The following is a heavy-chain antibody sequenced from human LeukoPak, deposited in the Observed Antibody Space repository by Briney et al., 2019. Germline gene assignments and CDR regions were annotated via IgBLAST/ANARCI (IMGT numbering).Heavy chain of an antibody. D-gene: IGHD3-3*01. CDR1: GFTFSSYW. CDR3: ARDLVPTIFGVVTAFGVDY. Sequence: PGGSLRLSCAASGFTFSSYWMSWVRQAPGKGLEWVANIKQDGSEKYYVDSVKGRFTISRDNAKNSLYLQMNSLRAEDTAVYYCARDLVPTIFGVVTAFGVDYWGQGTLVTVSS. V-gene: IGHV3-7*01. J-gene: IGHJ4*02. CDR2: IKQDGSEK.